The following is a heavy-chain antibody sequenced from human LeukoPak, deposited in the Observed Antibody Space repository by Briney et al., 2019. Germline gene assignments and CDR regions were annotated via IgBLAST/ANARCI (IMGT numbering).Heavy chain of an antibody. V-gene: IGHV1-18*01. Sequence: ASVKVSCKASGYTFTSYGISWVRQAPGQGLEWMGWISAYNGNTDYSQKLQGRVTMTTDTSTSTAYMGLRSLRSDDTAVYYCARGPLGSSWYTKFDYWGQGTLVTVSS. CDR3: ARGPLGSSWYTKFDY. CDR1: GYTFTSYG. CDR2: ISAYNGNT. D-gene: IGHD6-13*01. J-gene: IGHJ4*02.